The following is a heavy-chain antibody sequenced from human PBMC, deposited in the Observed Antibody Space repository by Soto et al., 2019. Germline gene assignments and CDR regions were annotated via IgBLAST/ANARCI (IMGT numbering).Heavy chain of an antibody. CDR1: GFTFSSYA. Sequence: QVQLVESGGGVVQPGRSLRLSCAASGFTFSSYAMHWVRQAPGKGLEWVAVISYDGSNKYYADSVKGRFIISRDNSKNTLYLQMNSLRAEDTAVYYCARGLIIAVAARFDYWGQGTLVTVSS. D-gene: IGHD6-19*01. CDR3: ARGLIIAVAARFDY. V-gene: IGHV3-30-3*01. CDR2: ISYDGSNK. J-gene: IGHJ4*02.